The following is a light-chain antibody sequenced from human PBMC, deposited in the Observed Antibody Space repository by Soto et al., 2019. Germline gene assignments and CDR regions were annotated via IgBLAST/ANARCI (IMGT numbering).Light chain of an antibody. CDR3: QHYNNWPPWT. Sequence: EIVMTQSPAPLSVSPGERATFSCRASQSVSSNLAWYQQKPGQAPRLLIYGASIRATGIPARFSGSGSGTEFTLTISTLQSEDFAIYYCQHYNNWPPWTFGQGTKV. V-gene: IGKV3-15*01. J-gene: IGKJ1*01. CDR1: QSVSSN. CDR2: GAS.